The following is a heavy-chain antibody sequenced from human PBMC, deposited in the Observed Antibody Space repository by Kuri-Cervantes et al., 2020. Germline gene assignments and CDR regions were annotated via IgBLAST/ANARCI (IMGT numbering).Heavy chain of an antibody. CDR2: ISWNSGSI. D-gene: IGHD3-9*01. V-gene: IGHV3-9*01. CDR3: ARGSQYYDILTGYYQMANFDY. Sequence: SLKISCAASGFTFDDYAMHWVRQAPGKGLEWVSGISWNSGSIGYADSVKGRFTISRDNAKKSLYLQMNSLRAEDTALYYCARGSQYYDILTGYYQMANFDYWGQGTLVTVSS. J-gene: IGHJ4*02. CDR1: GFTFDDYA.